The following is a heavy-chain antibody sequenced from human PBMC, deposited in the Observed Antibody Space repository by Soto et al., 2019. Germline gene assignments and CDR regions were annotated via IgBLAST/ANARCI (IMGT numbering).Heavy chain of an antibody. Sequence: QVQLVESGGGVVQPGRSLRLSCAASGFTFSSYAMHWVRQAPGKGLEWGAVISYDGSNKYYADSVKGRFTISRDNSKNTLYLQMNSLRAEDTAVYYCARGVVPAAMGYYGMDVWGQGTTVTVSS. J-gene: IGHJ6*02. CDR1: GFTFSSYA. V-gene: IGHV3-30-3*01. CDR3: ARGVVPAAMGYYGMDV. CDR2: ISYDGSNK. D-gene: IGHD2-2*01.